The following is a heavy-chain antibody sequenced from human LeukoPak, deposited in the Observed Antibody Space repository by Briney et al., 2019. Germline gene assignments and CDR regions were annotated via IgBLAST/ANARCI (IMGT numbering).Heavy chain of an antibody. Sequence: GESLKISCKGSGYSFTSYWIGWVRQMPVKGLEWMGIIYPDGSDTKYSPSFQGQVTISADKSISTAYLQWSSLKASDTAMYYCARLAFCTNAVCFSNYYYSMDVWGRGTTVTVSS. J-gene: IGHJ6*03. D-gene: IGHD2-8*01. CDR1: GYSFTSYW. V-gene: IGHV5-51*01. CDR2: IYPDGSDT. CDR3: ARLAFCTNAVCFSNYYYSMDV.